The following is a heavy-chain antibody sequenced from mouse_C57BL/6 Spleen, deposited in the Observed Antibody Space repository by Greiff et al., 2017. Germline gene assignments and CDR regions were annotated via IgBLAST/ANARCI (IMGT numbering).Heavy chain of an antibody. CDR2: IDPSDSYT. Sequence: QVQLKQPGAELVKPGASVKLSCKASGYTFTSYWMQWVKQRPGQGLEWIGEIDPSDSYTNYNQKFKGKATLTVDTSSSTAYMQLSSLTSEDSAVYYCARGSPFAYWGQGTLVTVSA. V-gene: IGHV1-50*01. CDR3: ARGSPFAY. CDR1: GYTFTSYW. J-gene: IGHJ3*01.